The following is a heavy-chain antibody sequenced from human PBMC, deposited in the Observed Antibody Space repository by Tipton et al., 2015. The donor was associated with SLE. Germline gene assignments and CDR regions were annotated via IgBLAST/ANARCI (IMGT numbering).Heavy chain of an antibody. V-gene: IGHV5-51*03. Sequence: QLVQSGAEVKKSGESLKISCKGSGYRFTSYWIGWVRQMPGKGLEWMGMIYPGDSDTRYSPSFQGQVTISADKSISTAYLQWGSLKASDTAIYYCARSRVLQVIHPDAFDVWGQGTMIIVSS. CDR3: ARSRVLQVIHPDAFDV. CDR2: IYPGDSDT. J-gene: IGHJ3*01. D-gene: IGHD2-21*01. CDR1: GYRFTSYW.